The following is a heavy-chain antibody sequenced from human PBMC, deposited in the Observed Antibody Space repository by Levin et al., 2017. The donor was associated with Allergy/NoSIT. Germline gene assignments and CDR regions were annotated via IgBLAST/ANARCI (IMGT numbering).Heavy chain of an antibody. V-gene: IGHV3-48*03. CDR1: GFTFSSYE. CDR3: ARQLGNFWSGYNYFVY. D-gene: IGHD3-3*01. Sequence: GESLKISCAASGFTFSSYEMNWVRRAPGKGLEWVSYISSTGSTIYSADSVKGRFTISRDNAKNSLYLHMNSLRAEDTAVYYCARQLGNFWSGYNYFVYWGQGTLVTVSS. J-gene: IGHJ4*02. CDR2: ISSTGSTI.